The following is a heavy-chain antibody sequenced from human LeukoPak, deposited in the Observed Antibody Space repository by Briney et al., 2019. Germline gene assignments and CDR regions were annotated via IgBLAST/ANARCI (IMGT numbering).Heavy chain of an antibody. CDR1: GGSISSGSYY. CDR2: IYYSGST. CDR3: ARDLGCGGDCYAFDI. Sequence: TLSLTCTVSGGSISSGSYYWSWIRQPAGKGLEWIGYIYYSGSTNYNPSLKSRVTISVDTSKNQFSLKLSSVTAADTAVYYCARDLGCGGDCYAFDIWGQGTMVTVSS. D-gene: IGHD2-21*02. V-gene: IGHV4-61*10. J-gene: IGHJ3*02.